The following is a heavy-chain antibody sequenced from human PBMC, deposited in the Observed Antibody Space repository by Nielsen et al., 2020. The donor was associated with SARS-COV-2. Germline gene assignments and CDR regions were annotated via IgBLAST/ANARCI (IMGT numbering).Heavy chain of an antibody. J-gene: IGHJ4*02. CDR2: IYPDDSDT. Sequence: GESLKISCKGSGYIFTNYWIGWVRQMPGKGLEWMGIIYPDDSDTRYSPSFQGQVTISADKSNSTAYLQWSSLKASDTAMYYCARQPTLSSFDYWGQGALVIVSS. CDR3: ARQPTLSSFDY. D-gene: IGHD4-11*01. CDR1: GYIFTNYW. V-gene: IGHV5-51*01.